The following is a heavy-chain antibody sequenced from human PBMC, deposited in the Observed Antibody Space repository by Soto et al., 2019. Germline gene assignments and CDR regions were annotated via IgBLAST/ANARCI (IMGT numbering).Heavy chain of an antibody. V-gene: IGHV3-21*01. CDR1: GCSFSSDS. Sequence: PXGSLRLASAASGCSFSSDSINWARQAPGKGLEWVSSISSSSSYIYYADSVKGRLTISRDNAKNSLYLQMNRLRAEDTAVYYCARDVGYCTNGVSDHWYFDLWGRGTLVT. D-gene: IGHD2-8*01. CDR3: ARDVGYCTNGVSDHWYFDL. CDR2: ISSSSSYI. J-gene: IGHJ2*01.